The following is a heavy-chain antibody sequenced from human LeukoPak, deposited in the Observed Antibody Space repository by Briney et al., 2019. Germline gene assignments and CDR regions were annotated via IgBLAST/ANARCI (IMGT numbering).Heavy chain of an antibody. CDR2: IYHSGST. Sequence: SETLSLTCAVSGGSISSSNWWSWVRQPPGKGLEWIGEIYHSGSTNYNPSLKSRVTISVETSKNQFSLKLSSVTAADTAVYYCARGNTDAYHYYYGMDVWGQGTTVTVSS. D-gene: IGHD2/OR15-2a*01. J-gene: IGHJ6*02. V-gene: IGHV4-4*02. CDR3: ARGNTDAYHYYYGMDV. CDR1: GGSISSSNW.